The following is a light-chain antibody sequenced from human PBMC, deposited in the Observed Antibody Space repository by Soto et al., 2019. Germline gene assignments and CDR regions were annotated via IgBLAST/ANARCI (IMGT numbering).Light chain of an antibody. V-gene: IGKV3-11*01. CDR2: DAS. CDR3: QQRSNWLT. Sequence: EIVLTQSPATLSLSPGERATLSCRASQSVGSYLAWYQQKPDQAPRLLLYDASNRATGIPARFSGSGSGTDFTLTISSLEPEDFAVYYCQQRSNWLTFGGGTKVE. CDR1: QSVGSY. J-gene: IGKJ4*01.